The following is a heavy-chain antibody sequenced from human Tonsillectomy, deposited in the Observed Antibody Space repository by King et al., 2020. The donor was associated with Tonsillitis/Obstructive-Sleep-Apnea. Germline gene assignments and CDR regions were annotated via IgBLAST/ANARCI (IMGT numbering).Heavy chain of an antibody. CDR1: GGSFSGYY. CDR3: ASLKRSPIVVVPAAIRRDPIDY. CDR2: INHRGST. V-gene: IGHV4-34*01. Sequence: VQLQQWGAGLLKPSETLSLTCAVYGGSFSGYYWSWIRQPPGKGLEWIGEINHRGSTNYNPSLKSRFTISVDTSKNQFSLKLSSVTAADTAVYYCASLKRSPIVVVPAAIRRDPIDYWGQGTLVTISS. J-gene: IGHJ4*02. D-gene: IGHD2-2*02.